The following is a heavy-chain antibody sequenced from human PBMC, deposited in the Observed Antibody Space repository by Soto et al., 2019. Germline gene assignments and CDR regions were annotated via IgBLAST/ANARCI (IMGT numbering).Heavy chain of an antibody. CDR1: GFTFSSYG. CDR3: AKVAGGLWFGEFYGMDV. V-gene: IGHV3-30*18. D-gene: IGHD3-10*01. J-gene: IGHJ6*02. CDR2: ISYDGSNK. Sequence: GGSLRLSCAASGFTFSSYGMHWVRQAPGKGLEWVAVISYDGSNKYYADSVKGRFTISRDNSKNTLYLQMNSLRAEDTAVYYCAKVAGGLWFGEFYGMDVWGQGTTVTVSS.